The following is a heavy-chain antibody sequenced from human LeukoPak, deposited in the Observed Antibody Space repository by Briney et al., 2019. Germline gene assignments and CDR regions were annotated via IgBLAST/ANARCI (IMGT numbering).Heavy chain of an antibody. V-gene: IGHV3-7*01. J-gene: IGHJ4*02. Sequence: GGSLRLSCAASGFSFSTYWMSWVRQTPEKGLEFVANIDQGGSVRNYMDSLKGRCTISRDNAKKSLYLEINSLRADDTAVYYCARDPESSSFGLWGRGALVTVSS. CDR3: ARDPESSSFGL. CDR2: IDQGGSVR. D-gene: IGHD6-6*01. CDR1: GFSFSTYW.